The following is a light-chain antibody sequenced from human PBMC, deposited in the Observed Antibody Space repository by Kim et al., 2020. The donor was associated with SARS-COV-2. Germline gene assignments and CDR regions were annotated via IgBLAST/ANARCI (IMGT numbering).Light chain of an antibody. CDR2: GAS. Sequence: SPGEAAPSSSTAQQLVSSNLAWYQQKPGQAPRLLIYGASTRATGIPDRFSGSGSGTEFTLTISRLQFEDFAVYYCQQYYSSPPWTFGQGTKVDIK. CDR1: QLVSSN. CDR3: QQYYSSPPWT. V-gene: IGKV3D-15*02. J-gene: IGKJ1*01.